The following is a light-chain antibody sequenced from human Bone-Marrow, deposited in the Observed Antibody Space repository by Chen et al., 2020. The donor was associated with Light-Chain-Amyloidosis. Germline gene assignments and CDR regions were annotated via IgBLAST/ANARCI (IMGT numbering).Light chain of an antibody. CDR1: SSDVGGDNH. V-gene: IGLV2-14*01. J-gene: IGLJ1*01. Sequence: QSALTQPASLSGSPGQSITISCPGTSSDVGGDNHVSWDQQHPDKAPKLMIYEVTNRPSWVPDRFSGSKSDNTASLTISGLQTEDEADYFCSSYTITNTLVFGSGTRVTVL. CDR2: EVT. CDR3: SSYTITNTLV.